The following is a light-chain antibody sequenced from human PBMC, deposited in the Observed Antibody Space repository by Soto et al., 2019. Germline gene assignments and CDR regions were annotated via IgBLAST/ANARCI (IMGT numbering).Light chain of an antibody. CDR3: QQYNSWLWT. Sequence: EIVLTQSPGTLSLSPGERATLSCRASQSVSSSYLAWYQQKPGQAPSLFIYGASTRATGIPARFSGSGSGTEFTLIISSLQSEDSAVYYCQQYNSWLWTFGQGTKVDNK. CDR2: GAS. V-gene: IGKV3-15*01. CDR1: QSVSSSY. J-gene: IGKJ1*01.